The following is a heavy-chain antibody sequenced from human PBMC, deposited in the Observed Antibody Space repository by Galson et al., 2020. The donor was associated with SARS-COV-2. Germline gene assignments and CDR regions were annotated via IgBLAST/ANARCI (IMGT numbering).Heavy chain of an antibody. CDR3: ARGGEWELPYYFDY. V-gene: IGHV1-46*01. CDR2: INPRDDIT. J-gene: IGHJ4*02. D-gene: IGHD1-26*01. CDR1: GYTFTSYY. Sequence: ASVKVSCKASGYTFTSYYLHWVRQAPGQGLEWVGIINPRDDITAYAQKFQGRVTMTRDTSTSTVYMELSSLRPEDTAVYYCARGGEWELPYYFDYWGQGTLVTVSS.